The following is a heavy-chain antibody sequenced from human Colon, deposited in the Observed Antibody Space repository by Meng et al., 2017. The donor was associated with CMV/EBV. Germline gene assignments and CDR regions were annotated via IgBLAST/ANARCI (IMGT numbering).Heavy chain of an antibody. CDR2: ITWDSANI. CDR1: GFTFNDYA. J-gene: IGHJ6*02. Sequence: SLKISCAASGFTFNDYAMHWVRQAPGKGLEWVSGITWDSANIDYADSMKGRFTISRDNAKNALYLQMNSLRDEDTAVYYCAKDFVPAAIRSGGMDVWGQGTTVTVSS. V-gene: IGHV3-9*01. D-gene: IGHD2-2*02. CDR3: AKDFVPAAIRSGGMDV.